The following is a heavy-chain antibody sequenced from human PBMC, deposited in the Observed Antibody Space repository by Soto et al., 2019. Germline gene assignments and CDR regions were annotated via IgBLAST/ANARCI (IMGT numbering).Heavy chain of an antibody. V-gene: IGHV1-3*01. CDR2: INAGNGNT. CDR1: GYTFTSYA. CDR3: AKGFGNYWAFDE. D-gene: IGHD1-26*01. Sequence: ASVKVSCKASGYTFTSYAMHWVRQAPGQRLEWMGWINAGNGNTKYSQKFQGRVTITRDTSASTAYMELSSLRSEDTAVYYCAKGFGNYWAFDEWGQGTLVPVSS. J-gene: IGHJ4*02.